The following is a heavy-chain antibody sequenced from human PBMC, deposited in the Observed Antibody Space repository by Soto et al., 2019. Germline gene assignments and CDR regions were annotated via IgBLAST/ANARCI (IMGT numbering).Heavy chain of an antibody. V-gene: IGHV3-21*01. CDR3: ARRIAAAGTWSSDY. CDR2: ISSSSSYI. D-gene: IGHD6-13*01. Sequence: GWSLRLSCAASGFTFSSYSMNLVRQAPGKGLEWVSSISSSSSYIYYADSVKGRFTISRDNAKNSLYLQMNSLRAEDTAVYYCARRIAAAGTWSSDYWGQGTLVTVSS. CDR1: GFTFSSYS. J-gene: IGHJ4*02.